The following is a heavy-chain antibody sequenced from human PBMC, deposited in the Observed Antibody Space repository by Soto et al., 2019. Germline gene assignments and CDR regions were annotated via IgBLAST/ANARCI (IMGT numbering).Heavy chain of an antibody. CDR3: VRTIRVVAAATRESS. J-gene: IGHJ5*02. CDR2: INSDGSSP. D-gene: IGHD2-15*01. Sequence: EVQLVESGGGLVQPGGSLRLSCAASGFTFSSYWMHWVRQAPGKGLVWVSRINSDGSSPSYADAVKGLFTISRDNAKNTLCLRMKRRRAEDAAVYYCVRTIRVVAAATRESSWGRGTLVTVSS. CDR1: GFTFSSYW. V-gene: IGHV3-74*01.